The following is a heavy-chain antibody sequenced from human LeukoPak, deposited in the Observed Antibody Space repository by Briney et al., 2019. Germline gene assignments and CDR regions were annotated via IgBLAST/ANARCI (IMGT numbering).Heavy chain of an antibody. J-gene: IGHJ4*02. CDR3: ARGVVGNY. CDR2: IYWNGGST. D-gene: IGHD1-26*01. Sequence: GGSLRLSCTASGFTFDDYAMSWVRQAPGKGLEWVSGIYWNGGSTGYADSVKGRFTISRVNAKNSLYLQMSGLRVEDTALYYCARGVVGNYWGQGTLVTVFS. V-gene: IGHV3-20*04. CDR1: GFTFDDYA.